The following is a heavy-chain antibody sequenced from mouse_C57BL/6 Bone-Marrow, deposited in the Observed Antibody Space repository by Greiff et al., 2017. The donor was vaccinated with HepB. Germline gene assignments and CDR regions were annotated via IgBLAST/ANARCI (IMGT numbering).Heavy chain of an antibody. J-gene: IGHJ2*01. Sequence: VQLQQSGPGLVKPSQSLSLTCSVTGYSITSGYYWNWIRQFPGNKLEWMGYISYDGSNNYNPSLKNRISITRDTSKNQFFLKLNSVTTEDTATYYCARGWEFDYWGQGTTLTVSS. CDR1: GYSITSGYY. D-gene: IGHD4-1*01. CDR2: ISYDGSN. CDR3: ARGWEFDY. V-gene: IGHV3-6*01.